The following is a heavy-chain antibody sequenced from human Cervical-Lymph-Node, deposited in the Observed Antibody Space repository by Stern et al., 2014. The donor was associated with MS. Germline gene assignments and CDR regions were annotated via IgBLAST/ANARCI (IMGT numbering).Heavy chain of an antibody. J-gene: IGHJ4*02. CDR3: ARDAWPAASGPLIDY. CDR1: GFTFSSHW. V-gene: IGHV3-74*03. D-gene: IGHD6-13*01. Sequence: EDQLVESGGGLVQPGGSLRLSCAASGFTFSSHWMHWVRQAPGTGLVWVSRIYGDGSSTKYADSVKGRFTISRDNAKSTLYLQMNSLRAEDSAVYYCARDAWPAASGPLIDYWGRGTLVTVSS. CDR2: IYGDGSST.